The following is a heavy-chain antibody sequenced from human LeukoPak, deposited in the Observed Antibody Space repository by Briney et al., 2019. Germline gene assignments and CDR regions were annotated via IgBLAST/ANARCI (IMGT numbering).Heavy chain of an antibody. Sequence: SETLSLTCAVNGGSFSGYYWSWIRQPPGKGLEWIGEINHSGSTNYNPSLKSRVTISVDTSKNQFSLKLSSVTAADTAVYYCARDYYDSSGYYYGIHDYWGQGTLVTVSS. CDR2: INHSGST. CDR3: ARDYYDSSGYYYGIHDY. CDR1: GGSFSGYY. D-gene: IGHD3-22*01. V-gene: IGHV4-34*01. J-gene: IGHJ4*02.